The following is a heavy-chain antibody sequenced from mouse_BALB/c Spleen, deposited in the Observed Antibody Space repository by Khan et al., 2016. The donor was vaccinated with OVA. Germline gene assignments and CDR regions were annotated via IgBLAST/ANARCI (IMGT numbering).Heavy chain of an antibody. J-gene: IGHJ2*01. V-gene: IGHV1-20*02. Sequence: VQLQQPGPELVQPGASVKISCKASGYSFTGYFMNWVMQSHGKSLEWIGRINPHIGETLYNQKFKDKATLTVDESSSTAHMELRSLASEDSAVYYCARKNGSDFDYWGQGTTLTVSS. D-gene: IGHD1-1*01. CDR3: ARKNGSDFDY. CDR1: GYSFTGYF. CDR2: INPHIGET.